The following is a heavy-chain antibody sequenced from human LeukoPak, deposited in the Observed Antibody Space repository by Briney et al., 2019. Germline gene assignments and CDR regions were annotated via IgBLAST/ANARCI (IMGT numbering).Heavy chain of an antibody. CDR2: IYYSGST. V-gene: IGHV4-39*07. CDR3: ARQTKTWNIGTTENWFDP. D-gene: IGHD1/OR15-1a*01. CDR1: GGSISSSSYY. Sequence: SETLSLTCTVSGGSISSSSYYWGWIRQPPGKGLEWIGSIYYSGSTYYNPSLKSRVTISVDTSKNQFSLKLSSVTAAGTAVYYCARQTKTWNIGTTENWFDPWGQGTLVTVSS. J-gene: IGHJ5*02.